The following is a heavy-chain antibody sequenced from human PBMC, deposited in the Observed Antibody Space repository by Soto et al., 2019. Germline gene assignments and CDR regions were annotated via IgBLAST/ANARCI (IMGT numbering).Heavy chain of an antibody. CDR3: AHKGDGYRGFKY. CDR2: IYWDDDK. J-gene: IGHJ4*02. Sequence: QITLKESGPTLVKPTQTLTLTCTFSGFSLSTSGVGVGWIRQPPGKALEWLALIYWDDDKRYSPSLKSRLTSTKDTSKNQVVRTMTHMDTVDTATYYCAHKGDGYRGFKYWGQGTLVTVSA. D-gene: IGHD5-12*01. V-gene: IGHV2-5*02. CDR1: GFSLSTSGVG.